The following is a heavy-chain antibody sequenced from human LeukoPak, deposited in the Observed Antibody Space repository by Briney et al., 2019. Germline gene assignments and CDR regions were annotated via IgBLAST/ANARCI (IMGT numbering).Heavy chain of an antibody. V-gene: IGHV1-8*01. CDR1: GYTFTSYD. D-gene: IGHD1-7*01. J-gene: IGHJ4*02. Sequence: ASVKVSCKASGYTFTSYDINWVRQATGQGLEWMGWMNPNSGNTGYAQKFQGRVTMTRNTSISTAYMELSSLRSEDTAVYYCARGRRASMGNWNFTSWGQGTLVTVSS. CDR3: ARGRRASMGNWNFTS. CDR2: MNPNSGNT.